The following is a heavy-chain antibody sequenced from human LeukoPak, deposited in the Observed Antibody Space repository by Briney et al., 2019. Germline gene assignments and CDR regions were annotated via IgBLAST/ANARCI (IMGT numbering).Heavy chain of an antibody. V-gene: IGHV3-48*02. D-gene: IGHD4-23*01. Sequence: GGSLRLSCAAAGFTFNSYGMNWVRQDPGKGLEWVSYIGTSSSTIYYADSVKGRFTISRDNAKNSLYLQMNSLRDEDTAVYYCARHDYGGNSGDYWGQGTLVTVSS. CDR1: GFTFNSYG. J-gene: IGHJ4*02. CDR2: IGTSSSTI. CDR3: ARHDYGGNSGDY.